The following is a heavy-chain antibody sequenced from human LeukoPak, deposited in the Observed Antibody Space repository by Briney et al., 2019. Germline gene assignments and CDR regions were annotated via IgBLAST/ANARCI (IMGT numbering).Heavy chain of an antibody. CDR2: ISGSGGST. CDR3: AKEGSVTMIVVVSSEYFDY. Sequence: GGSLRLSCAASGFTFSSYAMSWVRQAPGKGLEWVSAISGSGGSTYYADSVKGRFTISGDNSKNTLYLQMNSLRAEDTAVYYCAKEGSVTMIVVVSSEYFDYWGQGTLVTVSP. V-gene: IGHV3-23*01. D-gene: IGHD3-22*01. J-gene: IGHJ4*02. CDR1: GFTFSSYA.